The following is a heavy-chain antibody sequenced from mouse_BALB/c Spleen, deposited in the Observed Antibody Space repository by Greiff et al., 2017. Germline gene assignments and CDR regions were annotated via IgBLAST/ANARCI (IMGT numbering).Heavy chain of an antibody. CDR2: IRSKSNNYAT. CDR3: VRGGWYFDV. J-gene: IGHJ1*01. CDR1: GFTFNTNA. Sequence: EVQLVETGGGLVQPKGSLKLSCAASGFTFNTNAMNWVRQAPGKGLEWVARIRSKSNNYATYYADSVKDRFTISRDDSQSMLYLQMNNLKTEDTAMYYCVRGGWYFDVWGAGTTVTVSS. V-gene: IGHV10S3*01.